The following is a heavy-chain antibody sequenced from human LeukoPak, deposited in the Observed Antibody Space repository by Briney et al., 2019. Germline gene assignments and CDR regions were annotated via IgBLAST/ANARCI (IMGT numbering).Heavy chain of an antibody. CDR3: ATGYSGSYYDAFDI. CDR1: GFTFSSYG. Sequence: GGSLRLSCAASGFTFSSYGMHWVRQAPGKGLEWVAFIRYDGSNKYYADSVKGRFTISRDNSKNTLYLQMYSLRAEDTAVYYCATGYSGSYYDAFDIWGQGTMVTVSS. V-gene: IGHV3-30*02. CDR2: IRYDGSNK. J-gene: IGHJ3*02. D-gene: IGHD1-26*01.